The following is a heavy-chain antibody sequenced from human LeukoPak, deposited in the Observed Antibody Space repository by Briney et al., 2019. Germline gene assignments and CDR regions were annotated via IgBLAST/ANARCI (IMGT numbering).Heavy chain of an antibody. V-gene: IGHV4-34*01. CDR3: ARVRSSSWYSDY. CDR2: IDHSGSP. CDR1: GGSFSGYY. D-gene: IGHD6-13*01. Sequence: SETLSLTCAVYGGSFSGYYYSWIRQPPGRGLEWIGEIDHSGSPNYNPSLKSRVTISVDTSKNQFSLKLSSATAADTAVYYCARVRSSSWYSDYWGQGTLVTVSS. J-gene: IGHJ4*02.